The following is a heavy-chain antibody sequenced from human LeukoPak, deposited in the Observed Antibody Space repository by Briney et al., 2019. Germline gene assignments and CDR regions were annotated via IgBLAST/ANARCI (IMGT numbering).Heavy chain of an antibody. CDR3: ARGGVHYYDSSGPTKFDY. D-gene: IGHD3-22*01. J-gene: IGHJ4*02. Sequence: SETLSLTCAVYGGSFCGYYWSWIRQPPGKGLEWIGEINHSGSTNYNPSLKSRVTISVDTSKNQFSLKLSSVTAADTAVYYCARGGVHYYDSSGPTKFDYWGQGTLVTVSS. CDR1: GGSFCGYY. CDR2: INHSGST. V-gene: IGHV4-34*01.